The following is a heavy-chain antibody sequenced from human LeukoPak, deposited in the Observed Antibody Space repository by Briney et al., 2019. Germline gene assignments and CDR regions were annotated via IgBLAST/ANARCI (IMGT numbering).Heavy chain of an antibody. CDR1: GFTFTGYY. CDR2: INPRSGET. CDR3: ARDLPIYFGAGDS. Sequence: GASVKVSCKASGFTFTGYYFHWVRQAPGQGFEWVGWINPRSGETLYAQMFQGRVTLTRDTSISTVYMELSGLTFDDTAIYFCARDLPIYFGAGDSWGQGTLVTVSS. V-gene: IGHV1-2*02. J-gene: IGHJ4*02. D-gene: IGHD3-10*01.